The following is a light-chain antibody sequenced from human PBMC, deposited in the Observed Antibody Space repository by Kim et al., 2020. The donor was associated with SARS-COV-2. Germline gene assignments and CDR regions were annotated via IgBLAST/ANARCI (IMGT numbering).Light chain of an antibody. J-gene: IGLJ1*01. V-gene: IGLV3-1*01. CDR3: QAWDSSTHIDV. CDR2: EDK. Sequence: STGQQDTVTVSGYKLGVKYVSWCQKKPGQSPVVVIYEDKQRPSGIPERFSCSNSGNTATLTISGTQAMDEADYYFQAWDSSTHIDVFGAGTKVTVL. CDR1: KLGVKY.